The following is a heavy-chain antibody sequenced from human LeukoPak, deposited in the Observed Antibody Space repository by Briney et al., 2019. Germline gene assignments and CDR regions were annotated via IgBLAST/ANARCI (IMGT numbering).Heavy chain of an antibody. CDR3: ARGLRGDHGLDV. J-gene: IGHJ6*02. CDR2: IFYSGTV. CDR1: GASLSPYS. V-gene: IGHV4-59*01. Sequence: PSETLSLTCADSGASLSPYSWSWIRQSPGKRLEWIGDIFYSGTVNSNPSLQSRVTTSVDTSKNLFSLSLTSVTAADTAVYYCARGLRGDHGLDVWGQGTTVTVPS. D-gene: IGHD3-16*01.